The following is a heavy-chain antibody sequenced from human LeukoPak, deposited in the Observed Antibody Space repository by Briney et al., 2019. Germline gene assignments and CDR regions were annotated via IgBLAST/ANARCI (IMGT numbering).Heavy chain of an antibody. V-gene: IGHV1-8*01. J-gene: IGHJ1*01. D-gene: IGHD6-19*01. CDR3: AVSSGWYTEYFQH. CDR2: MNPNSGNT. Sequence: GASVKVSCKASGYTFTSYDINWVRQATGQGLEWMGWMNPNSGNTGYVQKFQGRATMTRNTSISTAYMELSSLRSEDTAVYYCAVSSGWYTEYFQHWGQGTLVTVSS. CDR1: GYTFTSYD.